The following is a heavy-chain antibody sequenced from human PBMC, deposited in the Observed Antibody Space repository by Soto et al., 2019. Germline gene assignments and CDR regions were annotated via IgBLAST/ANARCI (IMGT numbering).Heavy chain of an antibody. J-gene: IGHJ4*02. CDR3: ARLPRDCNKTSCYYADH. CDR2: MYPGDSDT. Sequence: PGESLKISCRGSGYDFNTNWFGWVRQLPGRGLEWVGIMYPGDSDTRLHPSLQGHVTLSADVTVSTAFLQWRTLKTSDSGMYFCARLPRDCNKTSCYYADHWRQRTSVTVSS. V-gene: IGHV5-51*01. D-gene: IGHD3-22*01. CDR1: GYDFNTNW.